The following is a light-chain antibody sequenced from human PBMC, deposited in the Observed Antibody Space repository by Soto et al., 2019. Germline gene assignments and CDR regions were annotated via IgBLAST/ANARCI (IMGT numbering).Light chain of an antibody. J-gene: IGKJ1*01. CDR1: QSVGRNY. Sequence: EIVLTQSPGTLSLSPGERATLSCRASQSVGRNYLAWYQQKPGQAPSILIFAASSRASGIPDRFSGSGSGSDFTLTISRLEPDDFAVYYCQQSGTSPCAFGQGTKVAIK. CDR2: AAS. CDR3: QQSGTSPCA. V-gene: IGKV3-20*01.